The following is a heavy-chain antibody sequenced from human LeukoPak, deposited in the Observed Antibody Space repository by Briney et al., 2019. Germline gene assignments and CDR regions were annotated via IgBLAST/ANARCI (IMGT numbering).Heavy chain of an antibody. J-gene: IGHJ4*02. Sequence: SVKVSCKASGGTFSSYAISWVRQAPGQGLEWMGGIIPIFGTANYAQKFQGRVTITADESTSTAYMELSSLRSEDTAVYYCARGITGTMGHFDYWGQGTLVTVSS. CDR2: IIPIFGTA. CDR1: GGTFSSYA. V-gene: IGHV1-69*13. D-gene: IGHD1-7*01. CDR3: ARGITGTMGHFDY.